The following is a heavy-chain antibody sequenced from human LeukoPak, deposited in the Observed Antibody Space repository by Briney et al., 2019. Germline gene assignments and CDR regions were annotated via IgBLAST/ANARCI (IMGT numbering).Heavy chain of an antibody. D-gene: IGHD5-18*01. CDR2: IIPILGIA. CDR1: GYTFTSYG. V-gene: IGHV1-69*04. CDR3: ARAVEYSYGNFFDY. Sequence: ASVKVSCKASGYTFTSYGISWVRQAPGQGLEWMGRIIPILGIANYAQKFQGRVTITADKSTSTAYMELSSLRSEDTAVYYCARAVEYSYGNFFDYWGQGTLVTVSS. J-gene: IGHJ4*02.